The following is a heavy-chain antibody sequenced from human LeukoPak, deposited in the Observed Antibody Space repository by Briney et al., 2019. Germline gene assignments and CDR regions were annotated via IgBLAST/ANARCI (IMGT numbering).Heavy chain of an antibody. D-gene: IGHD3-22*01. Sequence: GGSLGLSCAASGFTFSSYWMHWVRQAPGKGLVWVSRISDGGSTTTYADSVKGRFTISRDNAKNTLYLQMNGLRAEDTAVYYCSRSAYYDGSGNYYDYWGQGTLVTVSS. CDR1: GFTFSSYW. J-gene: IGHJ4*02. CDR2: ISDGGSTT. V-gene: IGHV3-74*01. CDR3: SRSAYYDGSGNYYDY.